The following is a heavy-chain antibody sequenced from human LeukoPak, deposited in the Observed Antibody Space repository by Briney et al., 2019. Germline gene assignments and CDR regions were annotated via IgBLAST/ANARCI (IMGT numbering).Heavy chain of an antibody. CDR3: ARATEGITMVRERGNYYYGMDV. CDR2: IYTSGST. J-gene: IGHJ6*04. Sequence: SETLSLTCTVSGGSISSYYWSWIRQPAGKGLEWIGRIYTSGSTNYNPSLKSRVTMSVDTSKNQFSLKLSSVTAADTAVYYCARATEGITMVRERGNYYYGMDVWGKGTTVTVSS. V-gene: IGHV4-4*07. D-gene: IGHD3-10*01. CDR1: GGSISSYY.